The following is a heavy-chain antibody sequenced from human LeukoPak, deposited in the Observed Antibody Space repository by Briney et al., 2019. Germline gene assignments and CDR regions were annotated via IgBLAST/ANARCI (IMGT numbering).Heavy chain of an antibody. CDR3: ARNRGSGWWGRFDY. J-gene: IGHJ4*02. D-gene: IGHD6-19*01. V-gene: IGHV4-30-4*01. CDR1: GGSISSGDYY. Sequence: SETLSLTCTVSGGSISSGDYYWSWIRQPPGKGLEWIGYIYYSGSTYYNPSLKSRVTMSVDTSKNQFSLKLSSVTAADTAVYYCARNRGSGWWGRFDYWGQGTLVTVSS. CDR2: IYYSGST.